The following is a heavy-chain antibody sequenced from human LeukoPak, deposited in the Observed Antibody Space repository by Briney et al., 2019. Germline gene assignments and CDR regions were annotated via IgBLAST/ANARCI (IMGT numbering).Heavy chain of an antibody. Sequence: PGGSLRLSCSASGFTFSTYAMHWVRQAPGKGLEYVSAISSDGGGTYYADSVKGRFTISRDNSKNTPYLQMSSLRAEDTAVYYCVKRISDFGMDYWGQGTLVTVSS. V-gene: IGHV3-64D*06. CDR1: GFTFSTYA. J-gene: IGHJ4*02. CDR3: VKRISDFGMDY. D-gene: IGHD4-17*01. CDR2: ISSDGGGT.